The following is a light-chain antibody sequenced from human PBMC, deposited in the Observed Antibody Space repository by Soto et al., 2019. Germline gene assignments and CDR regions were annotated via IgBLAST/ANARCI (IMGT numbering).Light chain of an antibody. CDR2: DAS. CDR3: QQRSNWPRGT. Sequence: DIVLIQSPATLSLSPGERATLSCRASQGVSSYLAWYQQKPGQAPRLLIHDASNRATGIPARFSGSGSGTDFTLTISSLEPEDFAVYYCQQRSNWPRGTFGQGTKLEMK. CDR1: QGVSSY. J-gene: IGKJ2*02. V-gene: IGKV3-11*01.